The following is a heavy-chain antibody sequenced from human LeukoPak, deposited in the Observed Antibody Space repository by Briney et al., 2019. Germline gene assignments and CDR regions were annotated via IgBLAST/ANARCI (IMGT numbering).Heavy chain of an antibody. D-gene: IGHD3-10*01. V-gene: IGHV1-69*04. CDR3: ARGRGSGTFDY. Sequence: ASVKVSCKASGGTFSSYAISWVRQAPGQGLEWMGRIITILGIANYAQKFQGRVTITADKSTSTAYMELSSLRSEDTAVYYCARGRGSGTFDYWGQGTLVTVSS. CDR2: IITILGIA. J-gene: IGHJ4*02. CDR1: GGTFSSYA.